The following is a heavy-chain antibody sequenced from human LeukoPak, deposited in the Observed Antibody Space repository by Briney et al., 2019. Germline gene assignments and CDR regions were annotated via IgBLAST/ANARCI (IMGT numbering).Heavy chain of an antibody. D-gene: IGHD3-16*01. V-gene: IGHV4-39*01. J-gene: IGHJ5*02. Sequence: SETLSLTCTVSGGSISSSSCYWGWTRQPPGKGLEWIGSIYYSGSTYYNPSLKSRVTISVDTSKNQFSLKLSSVTAADTAVYYCARHLGGHNWFDPWGQGTLVTVSS. CDR1: GGSISSSSCY. CDR3: ARHLGGHNWFDP. CDR2: IYYSGST.